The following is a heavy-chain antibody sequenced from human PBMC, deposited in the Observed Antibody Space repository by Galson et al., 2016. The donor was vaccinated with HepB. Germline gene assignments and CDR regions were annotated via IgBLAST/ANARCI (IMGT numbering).Heavy chain of an antibody. CDR2: ITDSSSST. CDR1: GFTFSSYA. V-gene: IGHV3-23*05. CDR3: AKAPLRSCSGVRCYSFHI. J-gene: IGHJ3*02. Sequence: SLRLSCAASGFTFSSYAMNWVRQTPGKGLEWVSSITDSSSSTYIADSVRGRFTISRDNSKNTLFLQMNSLRAEDTAIYYCAKAPLRSCSGVRCYSFHIWGQGTIVIVSS. D-gene: IGHD2-15*01.